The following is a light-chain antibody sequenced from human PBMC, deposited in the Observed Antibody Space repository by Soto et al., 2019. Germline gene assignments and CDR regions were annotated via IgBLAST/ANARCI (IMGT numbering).Light chain of an antibody. CDR2: EVS. CDR3: SSYTSSTNYV. J-gene: IGLJ1*01. V-gene: IGLV2-14*01. CDR1: SSDVGGYNY. Sequence: QSVLAQPASVSGSPGQSITISCTGTSSDVGGYNYVSRYQQHPGKAPKLLIYEVSNRPSGVSSRFSGSKSGNTASLTISGLQAEDEADYYCSSYTSSTNYVFGTGTKVTVL.